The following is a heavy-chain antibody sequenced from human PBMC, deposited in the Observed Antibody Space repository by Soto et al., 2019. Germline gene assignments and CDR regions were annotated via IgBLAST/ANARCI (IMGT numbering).Heavy chain of an antibody. CDR2: ISSSSSYI. CDR3: ARCGSYYDYYYYGMDV. J-gene: IGHJ6*02. D-gene: IGHD1-26*01. Sequence: GGSLRLSCAASGFTFSSYSMNWVRQAPGKGLEWVSSISSSSSYIYYADSVKGRFTISRDNAKNSLYLQMNSLRAEDTAVYYCARCGSYYDYYYYGMDVWGQGTTVTVSS. V-gene: IGHV3-21*01. CDR1: GFTFSSYS.